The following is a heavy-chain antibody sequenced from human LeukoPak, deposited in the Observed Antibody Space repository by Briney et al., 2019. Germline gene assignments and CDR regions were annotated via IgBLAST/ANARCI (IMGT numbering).Heavy chain of an antibody. V-gene: IGHV4-59*01. Sequence: SETLSLTCTVSGGSISSYYWSWIRQPPGKGLEWIGYIYYSGSTNYNPSLKSRVTISVDTSKNQFSLKLSSVTAADTAMYYCARVDYDFWSGYYRGGGGYFDYWGQGTLVTVSS. D-gene: IGHD3-3*01. CDR1: GGSISSYY. CDR2: IYYSGST. J-gene: IGHJ4*02. CDR3: ARVDYDFWSGYYRGGGGYFDY.